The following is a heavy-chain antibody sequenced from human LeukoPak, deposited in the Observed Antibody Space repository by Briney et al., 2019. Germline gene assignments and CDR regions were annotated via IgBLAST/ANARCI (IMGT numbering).Heavy chain of an antibody. CDR1: GFTFSRST. V-gene: IGHV3-21*01. CDR2: ISSSNTYI. CDR3: ARDLHYGTGSYPLY. D-gene: IGHD3-10*01. J-gene: IGHJ4*02. Sequence: PGGSLRLSCAASGFTFSRSTMNWVRQAPGKGLEWLSSISSSNTYIYYADSVKGRFTISRDNAKTSLYLQMSSLRAEDTAVYYCARDLHYGTGSYPLYWGQGTLVTVSS.